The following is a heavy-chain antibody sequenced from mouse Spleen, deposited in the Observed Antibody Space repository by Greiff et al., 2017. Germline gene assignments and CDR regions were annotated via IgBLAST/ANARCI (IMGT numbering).Heavy chain of an antibody. CDR3: ATTVDY. CDR2: IYPSDSET. CDR1: GYTFTSYW. D-gene: IGHD1-1*01. J-gene: IGHJ2*01. Sequence: QVHVKQPGAELVRPGSSVKLSCKASGYTFTSYWMDWVKQRPGQGLEWIGNIYPSDSETHYNQKFKDKATLTVDKSSSTAYMQLSSLTSEDSAVYYCATTVDYWGQGTTLTVSS. V-gene: IGHV1-61*01.